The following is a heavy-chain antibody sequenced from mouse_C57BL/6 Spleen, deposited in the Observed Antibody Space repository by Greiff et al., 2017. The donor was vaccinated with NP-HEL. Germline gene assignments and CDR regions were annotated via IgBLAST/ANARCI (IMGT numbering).Heavy chain of an antibody. J-gene: IGHJ4*01. V-gene: IGHV1-81*01. Sequence: VQLQESGAELARPGASVKLSCKASGYTFTSYGISWVKQRTGQGLEWIGEIYPRSGNTYYNEKFKGKATLTAEKSSSTAYMELRSLTSEDSAVYFCARSGDYDDIYYYAMDYWGQGTSVTVSS. D-gene: IGHD2-4*01. CDR3: ARSGDYDDIYYYAMDY. CDR1: GYTFTSYG. CDR2: IYPRSGNT.